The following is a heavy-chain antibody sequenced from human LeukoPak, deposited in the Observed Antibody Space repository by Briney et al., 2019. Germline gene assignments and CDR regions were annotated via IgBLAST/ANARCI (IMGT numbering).Heavy chain of an antibody. CDR3: ARDNSVRDEAWWFNP. CDR1: GGSISSGSYY. J-gene: IGHJ5*02. D-gene: IGHD5-24*01. Sequence: SETLSLTCTVSGGSISSGSYYWSWIRQPAGKGLEWIGRIYPSGSTNYNPSLKSRVTISLDTSKNQFSLKLSSVTAADTAAYYCARDNSVRDEAWWFNPWGQGTLVTVSS. V-gene: IGHV4-61*02. CDR2: IYPSGST.